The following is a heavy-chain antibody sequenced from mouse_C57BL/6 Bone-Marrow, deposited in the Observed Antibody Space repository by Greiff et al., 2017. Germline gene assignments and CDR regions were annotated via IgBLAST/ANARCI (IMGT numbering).Heavy chain of an antibody. CDR2: IDPSDSET. J-gene: IGHJ3*01. CDR3: ARLGREGCPFAD. V-gene: IGHV1-52*01. D-gene: IGHD4-1*01. Sequence: QVQLQQPGAELVRPGSSVKMSCKASGYTFTSYWMHWVKQRPIQGLEWIGNIDPSDSETHYNQKFKDKATLTVDKSSSTAYMQLSSLTSEDSAVYYCARLGREGCPFADWGQGTLVTVSA. CDR1: GYTFTSYW.